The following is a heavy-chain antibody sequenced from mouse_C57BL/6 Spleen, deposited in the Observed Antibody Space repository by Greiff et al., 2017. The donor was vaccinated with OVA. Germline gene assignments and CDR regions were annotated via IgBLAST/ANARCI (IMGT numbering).Heavy chain of an antibody. V-gene: IGHV1-52*01. D-gene: IGHD2-4*01. CDR2: IDPSDSET. J-gene: IGHJ2*01. CDR1: GYTFTSYW. CDR3: ASLYDYDGAYFDY. Sequence: QVQLQQPGAELVRPGSSVKLSCKASGYTFTSYWMHWVKQRPIQGLEWIGNIDPSDSETHYNQKFKDKATLTVDTSSSTAYMQLSSLTSEDSAVYYCASLYDYDGAYFDYWGQGTTLTVSS.